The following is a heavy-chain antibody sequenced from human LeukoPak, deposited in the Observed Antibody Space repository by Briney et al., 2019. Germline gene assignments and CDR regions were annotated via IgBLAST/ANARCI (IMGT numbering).Heavy chain of an antibody. CDR2: INHSGST. CDR3: ARQETAGIADD. CDR1: GGSFSGYY. D-gene: IGHD6-13*01. J-gene: IGHJ4*02. Sequence: SETLSLTCAVYGGSFSGYYWSWIRQPPGKGLEWIGEINHSGSTNYNPSLKSRVTISVDTSKNQFSLKLSSVSVADTAVYYCARQETAGIADDWGQGTLVTVSS. V-gene: IGHV4-34*01.